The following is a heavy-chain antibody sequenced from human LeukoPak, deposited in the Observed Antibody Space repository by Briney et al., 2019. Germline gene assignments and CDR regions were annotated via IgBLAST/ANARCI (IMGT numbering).Heavy chain of an antibody. CDR3: ARHDYAEYFQN. Sequence: SETLSLTCTVSGGSVSSSYWSWIRQVLGKGLEWIAYIYYSDSTNYNPSFQSRVTISKDTSKNQVSLKLRSVTAADTAVYFCARHDYAEYFQNWGQGTLVTVSS. J-gene: IGHJ1*01. V-gene: IGHV4-59*02. CDR2: IYYSDST. CDR1: GGSVSSSY. D-gene: IGHD4-11*01.